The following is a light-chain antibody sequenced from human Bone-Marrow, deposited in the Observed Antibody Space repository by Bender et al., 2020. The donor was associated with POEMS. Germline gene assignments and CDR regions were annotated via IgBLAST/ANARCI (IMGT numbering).Light chain of an antibody. CDR3: SSYSSINTVV. CDR1: SNDVGNYNS. V-gene: IGLV2-11*01. Sequence: DLTQPPSVSVSPGQTTTITCSGSSNDVGNYNSVSWYQQHPGKAPKLLIYDVNKRPSGVPDRFTGSKSGNTASLTISGLQAEDEADYYCSSYSSINTVVFGGGTKVTVL. CDR2: DVN. J-gene: IGLJ3*02.